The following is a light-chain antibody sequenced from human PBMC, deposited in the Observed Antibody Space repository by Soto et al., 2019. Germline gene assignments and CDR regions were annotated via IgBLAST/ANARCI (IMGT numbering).Light chain of an antibody. V-gene: IGLV2-14*01. CDR1: SSDVGGYNY. CDR2: DVS. J-gene: IGLJ1*01. Sequence: SVLTQPASVSGSPGQSIAISCTGTSSDVGGYNYVSWYQQYPGKAPKLMIYDVSNRPSGVSNRFSGSKSGNTASLNISGIQAEDEADYYCSSYTSSSPYVFGTGTKVTVL. CDR3: SSYTSSSPYV.